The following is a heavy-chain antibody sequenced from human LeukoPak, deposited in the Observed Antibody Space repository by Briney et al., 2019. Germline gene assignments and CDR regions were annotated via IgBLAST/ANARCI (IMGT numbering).Heavy chain of an antibody. Sequence: SETLSLTCAVYDGSFSGYYWSWIRQPPGKGLEWIGEINHSGSTNYNPSLKSRVTISVDTSKNQFSLKLSSVTAADTAVYYCARGELVGYCSGGSCYSAINWFDPWGQGTLVTVSS. V-gene: IGHV4-34*01. D-gene: IGHD2-15*01. CDR1: DGSFSGYY. CDR2: INHSGST. CDR3: ARGELVGYCSGGSCYSAINWFDP. J-gene: IGHJ5*02.